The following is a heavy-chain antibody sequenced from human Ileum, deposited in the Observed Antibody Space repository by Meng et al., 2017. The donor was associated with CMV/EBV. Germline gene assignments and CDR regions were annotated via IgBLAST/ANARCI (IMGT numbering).Heavy chain of an antibody. CDR3: ARAPIYCSNTDCYGNWFDP. D-gene: IGHD2-2*01. CDR2: VHPTSSET. CDR1: FPGYY. V-gene: IGHV1-2*02. J-gene: IGHJ5*02. Sequence: FPGYYFRWRRQAPGEGLEWMGGVHPTSSETKAAEKFQSRVHMTSDTSITTVYMELHGLTSDDTAMYYCARAPIYCSNTDCYGNWFDPWGQGTLVTVSS.